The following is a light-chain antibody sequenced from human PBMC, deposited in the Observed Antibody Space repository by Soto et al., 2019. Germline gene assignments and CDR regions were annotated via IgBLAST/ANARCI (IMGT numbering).Light chain of an antibody. V-gene: IGKV2-30*01. CDR3: MQGTHWPWT. CDR1: QSPLYSDGNTY. Sequence: DVVMTQSPLSLPVTLGQPASISCRSGQSPLYSDGNTYLSWFQQRPGQSPRRLIYKVSDRDSGVPDRFSGSGSGTDFTLKISRVEAEDVGVYYCMQGTHWPWTFGQGTKVDIK. J-gene: IGKJ1*01. CDR2: KVS.